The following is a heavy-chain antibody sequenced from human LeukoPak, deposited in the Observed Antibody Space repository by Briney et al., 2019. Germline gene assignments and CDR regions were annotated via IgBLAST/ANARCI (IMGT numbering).Heavy chain of an antibody. CDR3: ARGWSGSYGMLADY. CDR2: IYYSGST. Sequence: PSQTLSLTCTVSGGSISSYYWSWIRQPPGKGLEWIGYIYYSGSTNYNPSLKSRVTISVDTSKNQFSLKLSSVTAADTAVYYCARGWSGSYGMLADYWGQGTLVTVSS. CDR1: GGSISSYY. J-gene: IGHJ4*02. V-gene: IGHV4-59*01. D-gene: IGHD1-26*01.